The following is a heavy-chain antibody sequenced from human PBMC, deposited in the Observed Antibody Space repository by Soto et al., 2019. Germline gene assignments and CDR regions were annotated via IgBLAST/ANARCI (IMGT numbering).Heavy chain of an antibody. V-gene: IGHV3-11*01. CDR2: IDSGDGTT. Sequence: PRGSLRLSCTGSGFYFGDYYMSWIRQAPGKGLEWVSYIDSGDGTTYYTDSVKGRFTISRDNAKKTVYLQMSSLRVEDTALYYCVRPYYSSSWFPFDRWGQGTLVTVSS. CDR1: GFYFGDYY. J-gene: IGHJ4*02. D-gene: IGHD6-13*01. CDR3: VRPYYSSSWFPFDR.